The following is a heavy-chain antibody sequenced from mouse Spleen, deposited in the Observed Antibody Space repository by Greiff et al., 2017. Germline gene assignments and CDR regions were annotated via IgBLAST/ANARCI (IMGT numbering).Heavy chain of an antibody. V-gene: IGHV1-69*01. CDR1: GYTFTSYW. Sequence: QVQLQQSGAELVMPGASVKLSCKASGYTFTSYWMHWVKQRPGQGLEWIGEIDPSDSYTNYNQKFKGKATLTVDKSSSTAYMQLSSLTSEDSAVYYCAEGDFYAMDYWGQGTSVTVSS. J-gene: IGHJ4*01. CDR2: IDPSDSYT. CDR3: AEGDFYAMDY.